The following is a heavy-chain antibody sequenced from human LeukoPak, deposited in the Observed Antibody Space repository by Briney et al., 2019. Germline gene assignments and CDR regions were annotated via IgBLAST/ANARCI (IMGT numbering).Heavy chain of an antibody. Sequence: GGSVRLSCAASGFTFSSYAMSWVRQSPGKGLEWVSAISGSAGSTYYADSVKGRFTISRDNSKNTLYLQMNSLRAEDTAVYYCAKDKQWQNYYGMDVWGQGTTVTVSS. D-gene: IGHD6-19*01. CDR1: GFTFSSYA. CDR2: ISGSAGST. CDR3: AKDKQWQNYYGMDV. J-gene: IGHJ6*02. V-gene: IGHV3-23*01.